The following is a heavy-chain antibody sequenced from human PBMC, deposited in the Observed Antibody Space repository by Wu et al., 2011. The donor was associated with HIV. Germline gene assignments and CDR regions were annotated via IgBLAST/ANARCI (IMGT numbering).Heavy chain of an antibody. J-gene: IGHJ3*02. Sequence: ECVAFIRYDGSDTYYADSVKGRFTISRDNGKNSLYLQMNSLRAEDTAVYYCARDLGGSGAFNIWGQGTVVTVSS. CDR3: ARDLGGSGAFNI. V-gene: IGHV3-30*02. D-gene: IGHD3-16*01. CDR2: IRYDGSDT.